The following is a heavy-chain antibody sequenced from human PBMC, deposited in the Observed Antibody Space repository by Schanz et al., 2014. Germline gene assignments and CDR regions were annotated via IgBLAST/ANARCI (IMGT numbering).Heavy chain of an antibody. CDR1: GFTFSGFW. V-gene: IGHV3-7*01. CDR3: ARGRVLES. D-gene: IGHD1-1*01. J-gene: IGHJ5*02. CDR2: IKKDGSEK. Sequence: EAQLVESGGGVVRPGGSLRLSCAASGFTFSGFWMTWVRQAPGKGLEWVANIKKDGSEKYYVDSVKGRFTISRDNAKNSLFLQMNSLRPEDTAVYYCARGRVLESWGQGTLVTVSS.